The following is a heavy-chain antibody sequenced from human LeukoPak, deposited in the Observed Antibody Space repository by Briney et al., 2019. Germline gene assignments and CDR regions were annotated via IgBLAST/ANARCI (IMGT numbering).Heavy chain of an antibody. V-gene: IGHV5-51*01. D-gene: IGHD3-10*01. CDR3: ARHSDVIGAI. CDR1: GYTFTHQP. J-gene: IGHJ4*02. Sequence: GESLKISCKASGYTFTHQPIGWVRQMSGSGLEWMGIIYPRDSDTIYSPSFQGHVTISADTSINTAYLEWSSLEASDTAIYYCARHSDVIGAIWGQGTLVTVSS. CDR2: IYPRDSDT.